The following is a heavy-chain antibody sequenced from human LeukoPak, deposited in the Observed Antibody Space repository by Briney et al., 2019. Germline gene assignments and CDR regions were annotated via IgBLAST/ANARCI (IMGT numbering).Heavy chain of an antibody. CDR1: GFTFSSYS. V-gene: IGHV3-21*01. Sequence: GRSLRLSCAASGFTFSSYSMNWVRQAPGKGLEWVSSISSSSSYIYYADSVKGRFTISRDNAKNSLYLQMNSLRAEDTAVYYCARRADIVVVPAAKGGIDYWGQGTLVTVSP. D-gene: IGHD2-2*01. CDR2: ISSSSSYI. CDR3: ARRADIVVVPAAKGGIDY. J-gene: IGHJ4*02.